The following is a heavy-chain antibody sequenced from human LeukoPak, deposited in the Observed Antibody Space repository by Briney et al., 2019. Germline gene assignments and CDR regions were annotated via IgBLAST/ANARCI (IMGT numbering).Heavy chain of an antibody. CDR1: GFTFSNYG. D-gene: IGHD2-8*01. Sequence: GGSLRLSCAASGFTFSNYGMSWVRQAPGRGLEWVSSISASGGGTYYADSVKGRFSISRDNSNYTLYLQMDSLTAEDTAVYYCAKSQWVSLHFSFDFWGQGTLVTVSS. V-gene: IGHV3-23*01. CDR2: ISASGGGT. J-gene: IGHJ4*02. CDR3: AKSQWVSLHFSFDF.